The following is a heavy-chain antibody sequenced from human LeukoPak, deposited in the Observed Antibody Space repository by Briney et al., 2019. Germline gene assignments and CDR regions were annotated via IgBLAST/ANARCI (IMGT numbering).Heavy chain of an antibody. CDR3: ARWPSGSRPGYYYYYMDA. CDR1: GFTFSSYS. D-gene: IGHD1-26*01. V-gene: IGHV3-48*01. CDR2: ISSSSSTI. J-gene: IGHJ6*03. Sequence: GGSLRLSCAASGFTFSSYSMNWVRQAPGKGLEWVSYISSSSSTIYYADSVKGRFTISRDNAKNSLYLQMNSLRAEDTAVYYCARWPSGSRPGYYYYYMDAWGKGTTVTVSS.